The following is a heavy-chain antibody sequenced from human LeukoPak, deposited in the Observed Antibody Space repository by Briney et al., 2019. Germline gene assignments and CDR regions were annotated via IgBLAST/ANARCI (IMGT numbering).Heavy chain of an antibody. CDR1: GFIFSDHY. CDR2: IKQDGSEK. CDR3: TRGDSSAWDRHYDY. V-gene: IGHV3-7*04. D-gene: IGHD6-19*01. J-gene: IGHJ4*02. Sequence: TGGSLRLSCAASGFIFSDHYMDWVRQAPGKGLEWVANIKQDGSEKYFVDSVKGRFTISRDNAENSLNLQMNSLRAEDAAVYYCTRGDSSAWDRHYDYWGQGTQVTVSS.